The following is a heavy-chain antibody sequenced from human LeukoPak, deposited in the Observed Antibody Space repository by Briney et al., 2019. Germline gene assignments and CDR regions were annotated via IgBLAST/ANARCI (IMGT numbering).Heavy chain of an antibody. J-gene: IGHJ4*02. D-gene: IGHD3-22*01. CDR1: GGSISSYY. CDR2: MYYSGST. CDR3: ARGPITSTGYYNALDY. V-gene: IGHV4-59*01. Sequence: SETLSLTCTVSGGSISSYYWSWIRQPPGKGLEWIGYMYYSGSTNFNPSLKSRVTISLDTSKNQFSLKLSSVTAADTAVYYCARGPITSTGYYNALDYWGQGTLVTVSS.